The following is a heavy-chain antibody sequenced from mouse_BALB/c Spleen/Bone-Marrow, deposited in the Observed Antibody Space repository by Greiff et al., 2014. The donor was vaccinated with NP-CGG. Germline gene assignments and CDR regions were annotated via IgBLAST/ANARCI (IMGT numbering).Heavy chain of an antibody. V-gene: IGHV5-17*02. D-gene: IGHD4-1*01. CDR3: ARGGNWDDFDV. Sequence: EVMLVESGGGLVQPGGSRKLSCAASGFTFSSFGVHWVRQAPEKGLEWVAYISSGSTVIFYADTVKGRFTISRDNPKNTLFLQMTSLRSEDTAMYYCARGGNWDDFDVWGAGTTVTVSS. CDR1: GFTFSSFG. CDR2: ISSGSTVI. J-gene: IGHJ1*01.